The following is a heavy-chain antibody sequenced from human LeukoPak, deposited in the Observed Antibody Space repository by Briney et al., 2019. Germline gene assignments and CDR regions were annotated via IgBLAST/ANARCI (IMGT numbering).Heavy chain of an antibody. D-gene: IGHD3-10*01. CDR3: ARVSGSGSYYNP. CDR2: INPSGGST. V-gene: IGHV1-46*01. CDR1: GYTFTGYY. J-gene: IGHJ5*02. Sequence: ASVRVSCKASGYTFTGYYMHWVRQAPGQGLEWMGIINPSGGSTSYAQKFQGRVTMTRDTSTSTVYMELSSLRSEDTAVYYCARVSGSGSYYNPWGQGTLVTVSS.